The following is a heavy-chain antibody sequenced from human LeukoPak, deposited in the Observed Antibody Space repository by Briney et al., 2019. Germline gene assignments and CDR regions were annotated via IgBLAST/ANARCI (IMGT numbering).Heavy chain of an antibody. V-gene: IGHV1-18*01. D-gene: IGHD3-10*01. CDR3: ARIPVRGVSRPVDY. CDR1: GYTFTSYG. Sequence: GASVKVSCKASGYTFTSYGISWVRQAPGQGLEWMGWISAYNGNTNYAQKLQGRVTMTRDTSISTAYMELSRLRSDDTAVYYCARIPVRGVSRPVDYWGQGTLVTVSS. J-gene: IGHJ4*02. CDR2: ISAYNGNT.